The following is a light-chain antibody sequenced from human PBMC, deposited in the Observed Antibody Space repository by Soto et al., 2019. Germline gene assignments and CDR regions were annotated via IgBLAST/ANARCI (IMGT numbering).Light chain of an antibody. CDR3: QQYGDSTGWT. Sequence: EIVLTQSPGTLSLSPGERAPLSCRASQSVSSIYFGWYQQKPGQAPRLLIYGASSRATGIPDRFSGSGSGTDFTLTISRLEPEDFAVYYCQQYGDSTGWTFGQGTKV. CDR2: GAS. CDR1: QSVSSIY. J-gene: IGKJ1*01. V-gene: IGKV3-20*01.